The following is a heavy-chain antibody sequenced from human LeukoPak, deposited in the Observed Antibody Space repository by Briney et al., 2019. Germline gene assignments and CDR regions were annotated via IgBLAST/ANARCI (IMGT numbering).Heavy chain of an antibody. CDR1: GGAFSSYA. CDR3: ASGDYCSNTSCYNGAFDI. V-gene: IGHV1-69*05. Sequence: SVKVSCKASGGAFSSYAISWVRQAPGQGLEWMGGIIPMFRTPKYAQKFQGRVTITTDEFTSTEYMELSSLGPEDTAVYYCASGDYCSNTSCYNGAFDIWGQGTMVTVSS. D-gene: IGHD2-2*01. J-gene: IGHJ3*02. CDR2: IIPMFRTP.